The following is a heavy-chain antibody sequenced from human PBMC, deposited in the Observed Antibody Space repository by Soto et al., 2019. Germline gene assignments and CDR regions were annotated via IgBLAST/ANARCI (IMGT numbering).Heavy chain of an antibody. D-gene: IGHD2-15*01. J-gene: IGHJ4*02. Sequence: PGGSLRLSCAASGFTFSSYAMSWVRQAPGKGLEWVSAISGSGGSTYYADSVKGRFTISRDNSKNTLYLQMNSLRAEDTAVYYCAKDGEDIVVVVDLNYYFDYWGQGTLVTVSS. CDR3: AKDGEDIVVVVDLNYYFDY. V-gene: IGHV3-23*01. CDR1: GFTFSSYA. CDR2: ISGSGGST.